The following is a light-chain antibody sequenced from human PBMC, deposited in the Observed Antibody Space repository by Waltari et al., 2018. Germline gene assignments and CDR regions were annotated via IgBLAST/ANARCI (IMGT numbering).Light chain of an antibody. J-gene: IGKJ4*01. Sequence: AIRMTQFPSSFPASTADRVTITWRASQLVSGYLAWYQQKPGQAPRLLIYAASTLQTGVPSRFSGSGSGTDFTLTISCLQAEDFATYFCQQYYSDPLTFGGGTKVEIK. CDR3: QQYYSDPLT. V-gene: IGKV1-8*01. CDR1: QLVSGY. CDR2: AAS.